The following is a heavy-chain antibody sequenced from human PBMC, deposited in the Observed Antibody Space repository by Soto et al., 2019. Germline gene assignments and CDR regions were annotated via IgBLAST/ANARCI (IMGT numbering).Heavy chain of an antibody. CDR2: IYSSGST. CDR1: GGPISSYY. D-gene: IGHD1-26*01. V-gene: IGHV4-59*01. J-gene: IGHJ4*02. Sequence: SETLSLTCTVSGGPISSYYWSWIRQPPGKGLEWIGYIYSSGSTNYNPSLKGRVTMSLDTSKNQVSLNVTSVTAADTAVYYCAATPRYWGQGRLVTVSS. CDR3: AATPRY.